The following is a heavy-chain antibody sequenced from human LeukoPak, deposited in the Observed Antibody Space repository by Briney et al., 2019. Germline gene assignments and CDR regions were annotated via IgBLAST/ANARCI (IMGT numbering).Heavy chain of an antibody. CDR2: INHSGST. CDR3: ARAPYYYDSSGSHAFDI. Sequence: PSETLSLTCAVYGGSFSGYYWSWIRQPPGKGLEWIGEINHSGSTNYNPSLKSRVTISADTSKNQFSLKLSSVTAADTAVYYCARAPYYYDSSGSHAFDIWGQGTMVTVSS. V-gene: IGHV4-34*01. J-gene: IGHJ3*02. D-gene: IGHD3-22*01. CDR1: GGSFSGYY.